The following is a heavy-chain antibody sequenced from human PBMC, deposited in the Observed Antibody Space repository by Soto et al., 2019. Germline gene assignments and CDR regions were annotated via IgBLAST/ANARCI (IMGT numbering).Heavy chain of an antibody. CDR2: ISYDGSNK. CDR3: ARDLSVVVASGGMDV. V-gene: IGHV3-30-3*01. J-gene: IGHJ6*02. Sequence: GGSLRLSCAASGFTFSSYAMHWVRQAPGKGLEWVAVISYDGSNKYYADSVKGRFTISRDNSKNTLYLQMNSLRAEDTAVYYCARDLSVVVASGGMDVWGQGTTVTVSS. D-gene: IGHD2-15*01. CDR1: GFTFSSYA.